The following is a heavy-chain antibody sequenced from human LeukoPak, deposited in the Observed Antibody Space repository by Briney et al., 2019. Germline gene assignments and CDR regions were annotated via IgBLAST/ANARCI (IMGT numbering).Heavy chain of an antibody. CDR1: GGSISSDRFY. CDR2: IKSSNT. Sequence: SETLSLTCTVSGGSISSDRFYWTWVRQPAGKGLEWVGRIKSSNTNYNPSLKSRVSISLDTSTNQFSLKLSSLTAADTAVYYCARVPDWTYVPDYWGQGTLVTVSS. D-gene: IGHD3-16*01. V-gene: IGHV4-61*02. J-gene: IGHJ4*02. CDR3: ARVPDWTYVPDY.